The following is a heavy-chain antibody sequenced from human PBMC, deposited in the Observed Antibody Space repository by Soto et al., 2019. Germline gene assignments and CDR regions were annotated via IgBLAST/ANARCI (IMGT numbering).Heavy chain of an antibody. V-gene: IGHV3-48*02. J-gene: IGHJ6*02. Sequence: GGSLRLSCAASGFIFSTHSMNWVRQAPGKGPEWISFISGDSTTIYYADSVKGRFTISRDNAKNSLYLQMNSLGDEDTAVYYCARDSYSSSWQGISYYYGMDVWGQGTTVTVSS. CDR3: ARDSYSSSWQGISYYYGMDV. D-gene: IGHD6-13*01. CDR1: GFIFSTHS. CDR2: ISGDSTTI.